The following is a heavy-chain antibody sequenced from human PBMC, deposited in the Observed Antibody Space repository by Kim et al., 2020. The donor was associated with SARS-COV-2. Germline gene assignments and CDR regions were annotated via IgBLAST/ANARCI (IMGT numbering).Heavy chain of an antibody. CDR3: AKRNYYDFGSFDS. D-gene: IGHD3-10*01. CDR2: IRGSGGTT. J-gene: IGHJ4*02. Sequence: GGSLRLSCAASGFTFSSYTMSWVRQAPGKGLGWVSAIRGSGGTTYYVDSVKGRFTISRDNSNNTLYLQMNSLRAEDTAVYYCAKRNYYDFGSFDSWGQGTLVTVSS. CDR1: GFTFSSYT. V-gene: IGHV3-23*01.